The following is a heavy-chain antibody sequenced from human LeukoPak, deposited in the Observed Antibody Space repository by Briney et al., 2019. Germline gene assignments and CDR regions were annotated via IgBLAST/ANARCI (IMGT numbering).Heavy chain of an antibody. J-gene: IGHJ6*03. CDR1: GFTFSSYG. CDR2: ISGSGGST. Sequence: PGGSLRLSRAASGFTFSSYGMSWVRQAPGKGLEWVSAISGSGGSTYYADSVKGRFTISRDNSKNTLYLQMNSLRAEDTAVYYCAKYPTTVTTGYYYYYYMDVWGKGTTVTISS. D-gene: IGHD4-17*01. V-gene: IGHV3-23*01. CDR3: AKYPTTVTTGYYYYYYMDV.